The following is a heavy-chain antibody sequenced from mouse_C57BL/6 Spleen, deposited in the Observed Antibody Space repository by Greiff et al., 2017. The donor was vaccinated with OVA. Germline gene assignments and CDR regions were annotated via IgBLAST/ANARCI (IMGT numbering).Heavy chain of an antibody. Sequence: VQLQQSGAELVRPGDSVKLSCTASGFNIKDYYMHWVKQRPEQGLEWIGRIDPEDGDTEYAPKFQGKATMTADTSSNTAYLQLSSLTSEDTAVYYCTNHYYGSSLFAYWGQGTLVTVSA. V-gene: IGHV14-1*01. CDR2: IDPEDGDT. J-gene: IGHJ3*01. D-gene: IGHD1-1*01. CDR3: TNHYYGSSLFAY. CDR1: GFNIKDYY.